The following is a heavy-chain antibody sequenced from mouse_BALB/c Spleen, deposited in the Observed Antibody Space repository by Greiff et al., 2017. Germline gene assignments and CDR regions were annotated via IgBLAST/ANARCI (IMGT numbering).Heavy chain of an antibody. D-gene: IGHD1-1*01. CDR2: IDPANGNT. J-gene: IGHJ1*01. CDR1: GFNIKDTY. V-gene: IGHV14-3*02. Sequence: VHVKQSGAELVKPGASVKLSCTASGFNIKDTYMHWVKQRPEQGLEWIGRIDPANGNTKYDPKFQGKATITADTSSNTAYLQLSSLTSEDTAVYYCARITTGGYWYFDVWGAGTTVTVSS. CDR3: ARITTGGYWYFDV.